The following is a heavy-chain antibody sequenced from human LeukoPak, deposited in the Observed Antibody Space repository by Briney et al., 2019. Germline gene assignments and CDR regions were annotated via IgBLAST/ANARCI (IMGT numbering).Heavy chain of an antibody. Sequence: GASVKVSCKASGYTFTGYDMHWVRQAPGQGLEWMGWINPNIGGTNYAQKFQGRVTMTRDTSISTAYMELSRLRSDDTVVYYCARGFGSGYYYEDYWGQGTLVSVSS. CDR2: INPNIGGT. CDR1: GYTFTGYD. V-gene: IGHV1-2*02. CDR3: ARGFGSGYYYEDY. D-gene: IGHD3-22*01. J-gene: IGHJ4*02.